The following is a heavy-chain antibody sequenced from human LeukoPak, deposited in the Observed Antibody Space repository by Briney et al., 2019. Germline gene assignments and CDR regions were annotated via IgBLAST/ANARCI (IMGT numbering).Heavy chain of an antibody. CDR1: GFTFSSYG. V-gene: IGHV3-33*01. CDR2: IWYDGSNK. J-gene: IGHJ4*02. CDR3: ARDGMATIPY. Sequence: GRTLRLSCAASGFTFSSYGMHWVRQAPGKGLEWVAVIWYDGSNKYYADSVKGRFTISRDNSKNTLYLQMNSLRAEDTAVYYCARDGMATIPYWGQGTLVTVSS. D-gene: IGHD5-24*01.